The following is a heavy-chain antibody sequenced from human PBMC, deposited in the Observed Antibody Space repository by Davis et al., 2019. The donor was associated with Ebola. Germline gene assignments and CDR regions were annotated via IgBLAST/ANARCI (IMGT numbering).Heavy chain of an antibody. Sequence: PSETLSLTCTVSGGSISSYYWSWIRQPPGKGLEWIGYIYYSGSTNYNPSLKSRVTISVDTSKNQFSLKLRSVTAADTAVYYCARGASSWYKRLRSFDPWGQGTLVTVSS. D-gene: IGHD6-13*01. CDR1: GGSISSYY. J-gene: IGHJ5*02. CDR3: ARGASSWYKRLRSFDP. CDR2: IYYSGST. V-gene: IGHV4-59*12.